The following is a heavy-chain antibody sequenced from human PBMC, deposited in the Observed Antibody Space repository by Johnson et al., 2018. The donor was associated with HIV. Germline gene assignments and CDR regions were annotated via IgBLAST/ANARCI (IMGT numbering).Heavy chain of an antibody. CDR1: GFTVSSNY. CDR2: IYSGGST. CDR3: ARVMSSGYFFDAFDI. D-gene: IGHD3-22*01. Sequence: VQLVESGGGLIQPGGSLRLSCAASGFTVSSNYMSWVRQAPGKGLEWVSVIYSGGSTYYADSVKGRLTISRDKAKNSLYLQMGSLRAEDTALYYCARVMSSGYFFDAFDIWGQGTMVTVSS. V-gene: IGHV3-53*01. J-gene: IGHJ3*02.